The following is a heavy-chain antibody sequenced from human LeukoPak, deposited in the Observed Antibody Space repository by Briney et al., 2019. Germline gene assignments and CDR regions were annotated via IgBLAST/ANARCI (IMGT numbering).Heavy chain of an antibody. CDR3: AKDGVSSSVWAFDI. J-gene: IGHJ3*02. Sequence: GGSLRLSCAASGFTFSSYGMHWVRQAPGKGLEWVAFIRYDGSNKYYADSVKGRFTISRDNSRNTLYLYMNSLRAEDSAVYHCAKDGVSSSVWAFDIWGQGTMVTVSS. D-gene: IGHD3-10*01. CDR2: IRYDGSNK. CDR1: GFTFSSYG. V-gene: IGHV3-30*02.